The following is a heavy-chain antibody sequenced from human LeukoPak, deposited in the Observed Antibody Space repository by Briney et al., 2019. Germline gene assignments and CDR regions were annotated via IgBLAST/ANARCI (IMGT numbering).Heavy chain of an antibody. CDR3: AKDGDTVAGTLYYFDY. D-gene: IGHD6-19*01. J-gene: IGHJ4*02. V-gene: IGHV3-20*04. CDR1: GFTFDDYG. Sequence: PGGSLRLSCAASGFTFDDYGMSWVRQAPGKGLEWISGVNWNGGSTGYADSVKGRFTISRDNAKNSLYLQMNSLRAEDTALYYCAKDGDTVAGTLYYFDYWGQGTLVTVSS. CDR2: VNWNGGST.